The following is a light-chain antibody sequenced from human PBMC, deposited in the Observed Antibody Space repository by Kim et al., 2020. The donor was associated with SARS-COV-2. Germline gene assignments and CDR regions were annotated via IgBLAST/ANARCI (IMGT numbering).Light chain of an antibody. Sequence: GQNDTISCPGSSSTNRNNYVSWYQQPPGTAPKLLIYDNKRRPSGIPDRFSGSKSGTSATLGITGLQTGDEADYYCGTWDSSLSAGVFGGGTQLTVL. CDR1: SSTNRNNY. J-gene: IGLJ3*02. CDR3: GTWDSSLSAGV. CDR2: DNK. V-gene: IGLV1-51*01.